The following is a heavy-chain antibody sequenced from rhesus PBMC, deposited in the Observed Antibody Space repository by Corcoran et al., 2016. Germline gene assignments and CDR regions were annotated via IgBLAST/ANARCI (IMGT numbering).Heavy chain of an antibody. D-gene: IGHD3-16*01. CDR3: AANSGSYYRFDV. CDR1: GFTFRGYW. CDR2: ISSDGSST. V-gene: IGHV3-119*01. J-gene: IGHJ5-1*01. Sequence: EVKLVESGGGLVQPGGSLGLSWAASGFTFRGYWLYWVRQAPGKGLEWVSRISSDGSSTSYADSVKGRFTISRENAKNSLYLQMNSLRAEDTAVYYCAANSGSYYRFDVWGPGVLVTVSS.